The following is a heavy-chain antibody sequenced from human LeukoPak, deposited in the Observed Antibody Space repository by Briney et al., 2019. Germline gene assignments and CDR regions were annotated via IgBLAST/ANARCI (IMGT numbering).Heavy chain of an antibody. J-gene: IGHJ4*02. CDR1: GNSFNTYW. CDR3: ARHQRSRPFDV. V-gene: IGHV5-51*01. D-gene: IGHD1-1*01. CDR2: IYPGDYET. Sequence: GESLKISCQGSGNSFNTYWIGWVRQMPGKGLEWMRTIYPGDYETRYRQSFQGQVIFSADRSFSTAYLQWSGLKASDTAIYYCARHQRSRPFDVWGQGTLVTVSS.